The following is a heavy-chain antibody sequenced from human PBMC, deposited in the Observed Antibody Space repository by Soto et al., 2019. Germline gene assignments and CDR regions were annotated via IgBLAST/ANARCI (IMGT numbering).Heavy chain of an antibody. CDR3: ARSRATTVALDI. CDR2: IIPVFGTR. V-gene: IGHV1-69*01. J-gene: IGHJ3*02. Sequence: QVQLVQSGAEVKKPGSSVRVSCKASGGTFNRDALNWVRLAPGQGLEWMGRIIPVFGTRHYAQKFQDRFTITADESTSTDYMELSSLRFDDTAVYYCARSRATTVALDIWGRGTTVTVSS. CDR1: GGTFNRDA. D-gene: IGHD1-1*01.